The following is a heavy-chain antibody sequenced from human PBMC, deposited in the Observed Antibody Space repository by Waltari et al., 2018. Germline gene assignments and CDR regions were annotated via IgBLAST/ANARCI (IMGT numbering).Heavy chain of an antibody. V-gene: IGHV3-23*04. D-gene: IGHD3-22*01. J-gene: IGHJ4*02. Sequence: EVQLVESGGGLVQPGGSLGLSCPPPGFTFMSMPMNWVRQAPGKGLEWVSSVSGSGSNTYYVDSVKGRFTISRDNSKDTLFLQMNSLTAEDTAIYYCSKDDRGYYKSSDDWGQGTLVTVSS. CDR2: VSGSGSNT. CDR1: GFTFMSMP. CDR3: SKDDRGYYKSSDD.